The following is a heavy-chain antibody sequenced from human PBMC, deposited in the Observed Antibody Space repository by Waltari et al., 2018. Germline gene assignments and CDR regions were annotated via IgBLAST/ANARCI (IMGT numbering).Heavy chain of an antibody. D-gene: IGHD2-15*01. V-gene: IGHV3-30*02. CDR3: ARAPYCSGGSCYWDY. CDR1: GFTFSSYG. J-gene: IGHJ4*02. Sequence: QVQLVESGGGVVQPGGSLRLSCAASGFTFSSYGMHWVRQAPGKGLEWVAFIRNDGSNKYYANSVKGRFTISRDNSKNTLYLQMNSLRAEDTAVYYCARAPYCSGGSCYWDYWGQGTLVTVSS. CDR2: IRNDGSNK.